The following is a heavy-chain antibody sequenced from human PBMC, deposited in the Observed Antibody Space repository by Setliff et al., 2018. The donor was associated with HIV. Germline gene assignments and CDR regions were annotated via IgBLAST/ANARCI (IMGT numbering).Heavy chain of an antibody. CDR1: GFTFSTHA. CDR2: IKTTTDGVST. CDR3: TTALGMTMAGNWFDP. J-gene: IGHJ5*02. Sequence: PGGSLRLSCGASGFTFSTHAMHWVRQAPGKALEWVGRIKTTTDGVSTPYAAHVKGRFNISRADSKSILHLQMSSLKTEDTAVYYCTTALGMTMAGNWFDPWGQGTRVTGS. D-gene: IGHD6-19*01. V-gene: IGHV3-15*01.